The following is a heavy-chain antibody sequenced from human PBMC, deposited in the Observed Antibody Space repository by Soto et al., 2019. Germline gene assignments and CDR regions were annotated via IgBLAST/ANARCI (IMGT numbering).Heavy chain of an antibody. CDR2: IYYSGST. Sequence: GPGPKKTSETLSLTCTVSGGSISSGGYYWSWIRQHPGKGLEWIGYIYYSGSTYYNPSLKSRVTISVDMSKNQFSLKLSSVTAADTAVYYCASDYYYYGMDVWGQGTTVTVSS. CDR1: GGSISSGGYY. V-gene: IGHV4-31*03. J-gene: IGHJ6*02. CDR3: ASDYYYYGMDV.